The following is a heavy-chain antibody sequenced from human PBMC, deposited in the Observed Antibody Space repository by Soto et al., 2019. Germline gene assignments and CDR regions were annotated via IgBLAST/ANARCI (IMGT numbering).Heavy chain of an antibody. CDR3: VKDKSLGGEASTYYFDF. J-gene: IGHJ4*02. Sequence: EVQLVESGGGLVHPGRSLRLSCAASEFTFDDYAMHWVRQAPGKGLEWVEFISWSSVYTGYADSVKGRFTISRDNAKNALYLEMNSLRPEDTALYYCVKDKSLGGEASTYYFDFWGQGTLVTVSS. CDR1: EFTFDDYA. V-gene: IGHV3-9*01. CDR2: ISWSSVYT. D-gene: IGHD2-21*01.